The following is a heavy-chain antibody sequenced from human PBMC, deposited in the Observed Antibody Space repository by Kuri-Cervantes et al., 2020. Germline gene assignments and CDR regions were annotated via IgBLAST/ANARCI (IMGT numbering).Heavy chain of an antibody. CDR2: IYYSGST. CDR1: GGSISSYY. CDR3: ARVVGDY. D-gene: IGHD3-16*02. J-gene: IGHJ4*02. V-gene: IGHV4-59*12. Sequence: SETLSLTCTVSGGSISSYYWSWIRQPPGKGLEWIGYIYYSGSTNYNPSLKSRVTMSVDTPNNQFSLKLRSVTAADTAVYYCARVVGDYWGQGTLVTVSS.